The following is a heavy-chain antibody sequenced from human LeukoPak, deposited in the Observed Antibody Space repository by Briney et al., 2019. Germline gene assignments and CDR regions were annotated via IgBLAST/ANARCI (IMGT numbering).Heavy chain of an antibody. V-gene: IGHV4-4*07. CDR3: AKERGYSDYVRAFDF. CDR2: IYPSGST. J-gene: IGHJ3*01. Sequence: SETLSLTCTVSGGSISSYYWSWIRQPAGKGLEWIGRIYPSGSTNYNPSLKSRVTMSVDTSKNQFSLKLKSVTAADTAMYYCAKERGYSDYVRAFDFWGQGTMVTVSS. CDR1: GGSISSYY. D-gene: IGHD4-17*01.